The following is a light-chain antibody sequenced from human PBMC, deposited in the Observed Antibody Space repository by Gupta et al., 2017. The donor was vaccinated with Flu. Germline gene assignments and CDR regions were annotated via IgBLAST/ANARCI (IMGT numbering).Light chain of an antibody. Sequence: DIVLTQSPATLSLSPGERATLTVRASQSVSSYLAWYQQKPGQAPKLLIYGASNRATGIPARFSGSGSGTDFTLTISSLEPEDFAVYYCQQRSNWPPTFGQGTKVEIK. CDR1: QSVSSY. J-gene: IGKJ1*01. V-gene: IGKV3-11*01. CDR2: GAS. CDR3: QQRSNWPPT.